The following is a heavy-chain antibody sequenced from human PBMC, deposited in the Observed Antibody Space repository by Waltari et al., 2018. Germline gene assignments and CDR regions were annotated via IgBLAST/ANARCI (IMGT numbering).Heavy chain of an antibody. D-gene: IGHD2-2*02. Sequence: QVQLVQSGAEVKKPGSSVKVSCKASGGTFSSYAISWVRQAPGQGLEWMGGIIPIFGTANYAQKFQGRVTITADEATSTAYMELSSLRSEDTAVYYCARGEGYCSSTSCYTPDYWGQGTLVTVSS. V-gene: IGHV1-69*12. CDR3: ARGEGYCSSTSCYTPDY. CDR2: IIPIFGTA. J-gene: IGHJ4*02. CDR1: GGTFSSYA.